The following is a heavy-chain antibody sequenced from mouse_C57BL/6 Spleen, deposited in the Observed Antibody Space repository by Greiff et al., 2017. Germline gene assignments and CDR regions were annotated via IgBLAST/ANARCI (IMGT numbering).Heavy chain of an antibody. CDR3: AREDYSNYGYFDY. CDR1: GYTFTSYW. Sequence: QVQLQQPGTELVKPGASVKLSCKASGYTFTSYWMHWVKQRPGQGLEWIGNINPSNGGPNYNEKFKSKATLTVDKSSSTAYMQLSSLTSEDSAVYYCAREDYSNYGYFDYWGQGTTLTVSS. V-gene: IGHV1-53*01. CDR2: INPSNGGP. D-gene: IGHD2-5*01. J-gene: IGHJ2*01.